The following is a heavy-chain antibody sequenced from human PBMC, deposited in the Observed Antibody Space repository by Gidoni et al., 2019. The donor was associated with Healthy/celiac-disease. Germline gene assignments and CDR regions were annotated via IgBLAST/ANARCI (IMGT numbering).Heavy chain of an antibody. Sequence: QVQLQQWGAGLLKPSETLSLTCAVYGGSFSGYYWSWIRQPPGKGLEWIGEINHSGSTNYNPSLKSRVTISVDTSKNQFSLKLSSVTAADTAVYYCARRGGVDWYLGYWGQGTLVTVSS. CDR3: ARRGGVDWYLGY. CDR2: INHSGST. V-gene: IGHV4-34*01. J-gene: IGHJ4*02. D-gene: IGHD3-16*01. CDR1: GGSFSGYY.